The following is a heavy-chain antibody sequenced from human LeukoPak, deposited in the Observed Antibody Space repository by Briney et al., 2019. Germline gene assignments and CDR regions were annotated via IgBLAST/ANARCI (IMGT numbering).Heavy chain of an antibody. CDR1: GYTFTGYY. CDR2: INPNSGGT. Sequence: GASVKVSCKASGYTFTGYYMHWVRQAPGQGLEWMGWINPNSGGTNYAQKFQGRVTMTRDTSISTAYMELSRLRSDDTAVYYCARVLIPLWFGELLSEPVKYYFDYWGQGTLVTVSS. CDR3: ARVLIPLWFGELLSEPVKYYFDY. J-gene: IGHJ4*02. V-gene: IGHV1-2*02. D-gene: IGHD3-10*01.